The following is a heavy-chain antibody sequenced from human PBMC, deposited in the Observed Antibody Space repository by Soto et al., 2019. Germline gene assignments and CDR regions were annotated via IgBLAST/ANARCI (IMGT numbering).Heavy chain of an antibody. J-gene: IGHJ4*02. Sequence: ASAEVCCKASGDTLTSYGSRWVRQATGQGLEWMGWISAFLDNTNYAQKFQGRVTMTADKSTGTAYMELNSLRSEDTAVYYCVRDSPIGSTFSGYDGIDYWGQGTLVTVSS. D-gene: IGHD5-12*01. CDR1: GDTLTSYG. CDR2: ISAFLDNT. CDR3: VRDSPIGSTFSGYDGIDY. V-gene: IGHV1-18*01.